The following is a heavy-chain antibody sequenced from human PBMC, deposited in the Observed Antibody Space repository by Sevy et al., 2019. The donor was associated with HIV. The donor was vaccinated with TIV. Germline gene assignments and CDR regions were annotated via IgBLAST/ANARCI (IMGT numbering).Heavy chain of an antibody. V-gene: IGHV1-18*01. CDR1: GYALITYI. D-gene: IGHD6-6*01. J-gene: IGHJ4*02. Sequence: ASVKVSCKASGYALITYIISWVRQAPGQGLEWLGWISAYNGNTNYAQKLQGRVTMTTDTSTSTAYMELKSLRSDDTAIYFCARGKYFDYWGRGTLVTVSS. CDR3: ARGKYFDY. CDR2: ISAYNGNT.